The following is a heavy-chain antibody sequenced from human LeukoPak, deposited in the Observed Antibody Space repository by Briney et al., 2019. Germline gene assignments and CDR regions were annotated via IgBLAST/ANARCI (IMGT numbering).Heavy chain of an antibody. CDR2: INPNSGGT. J-gene: IGHJ4*02. V-gene: IGHV1-2*02. Sequence: ASVKVSCKASGYTFTGYYMHWVRQAPGQGLEWMGWINPNSGGTNYAQKFQGRVTMTRDTSVSTAYMELSRLRSDDTAVYYCARDSSSWYRGVGYWGQGTLVTVSS. CDR1: GYTFTGYY. D-gene: IGHD6-13*01. CDR3: ARDSSSWYRGVGY.